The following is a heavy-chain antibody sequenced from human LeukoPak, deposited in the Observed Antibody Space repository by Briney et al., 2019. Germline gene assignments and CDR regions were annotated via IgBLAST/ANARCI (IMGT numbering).Heavy chain of an antibody. D-gene: IGHD3-16*02. V-gene: IGHV3-21*01. J-gene: IGHJ4*02. CDR3: ARDLGDYVWGSYRYSHFDY. CDR1: GFTFSSYS. CDR2: ISSSSSYT. Sequence: GGSLRLSCAASGFTFSSYSMNWVRQAPGKGLEWVSSISSSSSYTYYADSVKGRFTISRDNAKNSLYLQMNSLRAEDTAVYYCARDLGDYVWGSYRYSHFDYWGQGTLVTVSS.